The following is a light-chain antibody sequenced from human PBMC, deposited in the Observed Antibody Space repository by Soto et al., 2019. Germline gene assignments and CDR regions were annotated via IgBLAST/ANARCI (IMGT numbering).Light chain of an antibody. V-gene: IGKV3-20*01. CDR3: HQYSYSPLT. J-gene: IGKJ4*01. CDR2: DAS. Sequence: EIVLTQSPGTLSLSPGERATLSCRASQSVTNSYLDWYQPKLGQAPRLLIYDASNRATGIPDRFGGSGSGTDFTLTISRLEPEDFAVYYCHQYSYSPLTFAGGTKVEIK. CDR1: QSVTNSY.